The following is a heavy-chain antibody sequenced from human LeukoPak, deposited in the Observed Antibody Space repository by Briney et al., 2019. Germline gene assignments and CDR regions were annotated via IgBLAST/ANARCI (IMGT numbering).Heavy chain of an antibody. CDR1: GGSFSSHY. J-gene: IGHJ4*02. Sequence: SETLSLTCGVSGGSFSSHYWTWIRQPPGKGLEWIGSIYYSGSTYYNPSLKSRVTISVDTSKNQFSLKLSSVTAADTAVYYCARERGSYPLEGWGQGTLVTVSS. V-gene: IGHV4-39*07. CDR2: IYYSGST. CDR3: ARERGSYPLEG. D-gene: IGHD1-26*01.